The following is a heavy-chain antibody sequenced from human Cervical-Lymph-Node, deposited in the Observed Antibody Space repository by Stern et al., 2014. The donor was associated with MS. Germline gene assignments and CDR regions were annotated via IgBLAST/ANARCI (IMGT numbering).Heavy chain of an antibody. CDR1: GYTFISYD. J-gene: IGHJ5*02. CDR3: ARRLSSGWSGHWFDP. D-gene: IGHD6-19*01. CDR2: MKPYSGNS. Sequence: QLGQSGAEVKKPGDSVKVSCKASGYTFISYDINWVRQAHGQGLEWMGWMKPYSGNSVYAQKFHGRGPMTRNNSITTAYMELSSLRSDDTAVYYCARRLSSGWSGHWFDPWGQGTLVTVAS. V-gene: IGHV1-8*01.